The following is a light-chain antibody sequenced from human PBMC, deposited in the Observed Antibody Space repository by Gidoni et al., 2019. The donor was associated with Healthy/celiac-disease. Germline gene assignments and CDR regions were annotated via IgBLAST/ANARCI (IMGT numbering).Light chain of an antibody. CDR3: SSYAGSNNFV. CDR2: EVS. CDR1: SSDVGCYNY. Sequence: SALTQPPSASGSPGQSVTISCTGTSSDVGCYNYVPWYQQHPGKAPNLMIYEVSKRPSGVPDRFSGSKSGNTASLTVSGLQAEDEADYYCSSYAGSNNFVFGTGTKVTVL. V-gene: IGLV2-8*01. J-gene: IGLJ1*01.